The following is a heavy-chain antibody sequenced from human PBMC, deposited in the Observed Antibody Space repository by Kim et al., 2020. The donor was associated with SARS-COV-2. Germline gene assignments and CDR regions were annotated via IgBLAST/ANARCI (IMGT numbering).Heavy chain of an antibody. CDR2: ISYSGGT. J-gene: IGHJ3*02. CDR3: ARDPTYYDRLTGFYKGSPFDI. Sequence: SETLSLTCSVSGDSITSYYWTWIRQSPGKGLEWIGYISYSGGTNYNPSLRSRIAISIDTSRNQFSLNLSSVTAADTAVYYCARDPTYYDRLTGFYKGSPFDIWGQGTMVTVSS. CDR1: GDSITSYY. V-gene: IGHV4-59*12. D-gene: IGHD3-9*01.